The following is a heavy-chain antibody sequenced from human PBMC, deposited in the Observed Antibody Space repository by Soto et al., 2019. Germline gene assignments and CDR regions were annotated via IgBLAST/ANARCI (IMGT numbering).Heavy chain of an antibody. D-gene: IGHD5-18*01. Sequence: ASVKVSCKASGDTFTSYGISWVRQAPGQGLEWMGWISAYNGNTNYAQKLQGRVTMTTDTSTSTAYMELRSLRSDDTAVYYCGRDQRPGYRYGMDVWGQGTTVTVSS. CDR1: GDTFTSYG. CDR2: ISAYNGNT. J-gene: IGHJ6*02. V-gene: IGHV1-18*04. CDR3: GRDQRPGYRYGMDV.